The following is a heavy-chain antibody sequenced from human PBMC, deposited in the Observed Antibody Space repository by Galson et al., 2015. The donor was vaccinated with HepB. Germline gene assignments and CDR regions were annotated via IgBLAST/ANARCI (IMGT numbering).Heavy chain of an antibody. CDR1: GFTCGDFG. V-gene: IGHV3-49*04. J-gene: IGHJ4*02. CDR3: TRDPEWEIVRMLDY. D-gene: IGHD1-26*01. Sequence: SLRLSCAASGFTCGDFGMTWVRQAPGKGLEWVGFIRSKAYGGTAEYGASVKGRFTISRDDSKSIAYLQMNSLKTEDTAVYYCTRDPEWEIVRMLDYWGQGTLGTVSS. CDR2: IRSKAYGGTA.